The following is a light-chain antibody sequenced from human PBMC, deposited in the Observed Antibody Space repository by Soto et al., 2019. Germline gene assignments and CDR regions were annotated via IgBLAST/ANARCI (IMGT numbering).Light chain of an antibody. CDR2: RAF. CDR1: LSVSSD. Sequence: EIVMTQSPATLPLSPGERATLSCRASLSVSSDLAWYRQKPGQAPRLLIYRAFTRATGIPARFSGSGFGTDFTLTISSLQSEDFAVYYCQQYNNWPLTFGGGTKVEIK. CDR3: QQYNNWPLT. V-gene: IGKV3-15*01. J-gene: IGKJ4*01.